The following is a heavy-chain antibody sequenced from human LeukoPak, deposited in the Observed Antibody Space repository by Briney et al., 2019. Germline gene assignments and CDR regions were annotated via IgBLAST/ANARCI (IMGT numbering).Heavy chain of an antibody. J-gene: IGHJ5*02. Sequence: GGSLRLSCAASGFTFSSYWMHWDRQAPGKGLVWVSRINSDGSSTSYADSVKGRFTISRDNAKNTLYLQMNSLRAEDTAIYYCARGRGPYGWFDPWGQGTLVTVSS. D-gene: IGHD3-10*01. CDR1: GFTFSSYW. CDR2: INSDGSST. CDR3: ARGRGPYGWFDP. V-gene: IGHV3-74*01.